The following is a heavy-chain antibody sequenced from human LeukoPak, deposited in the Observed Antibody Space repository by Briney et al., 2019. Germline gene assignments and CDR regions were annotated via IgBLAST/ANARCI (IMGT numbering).Heavy chain of an antibody. D-gene: IGHD6-6*01. CDR3: ARDNSSSLIEGVIDP. CDR2: ISYDGSNK. V-gene: IGHV3-30-3*01. Sequence: GGSLRLSCAASGFTFSSYAMHWVRQAPGKGLEWVAVISYDGSNKYYADSVKGRFTISRDNSKNTLYLQMNSLRAEDTAVYYCARDNSSSLIEGVIDPWGQGTLVTVSS. CDR1: GFTFSSYA. J-gene: IGHJ5*02.